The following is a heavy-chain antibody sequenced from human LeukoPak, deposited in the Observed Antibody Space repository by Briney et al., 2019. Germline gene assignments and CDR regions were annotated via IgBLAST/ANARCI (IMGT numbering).Heavy chain of an antibody. CDR2: IYYSGTTSGNT. D-gene: IGHD4-17*01. CDR1: GGSVSSSY. J-gene: IGHJ5*02. V-gene: IGHV4-59*08. CDR3: GRRMGGDYGHWFDP. Sequence: PSETLSLTCTVSGGSVSSSYWSWIRQPPGKGLESIGHIYYSGTTSGNTNYNPSLKSRVTISIDTAKNQFSLKLSSVTAADTAVYYCGRRMGGDYGHWFDPWGQGTLVTVSS.